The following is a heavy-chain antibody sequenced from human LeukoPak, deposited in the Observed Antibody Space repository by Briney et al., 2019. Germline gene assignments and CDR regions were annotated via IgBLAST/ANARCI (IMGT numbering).Heavy chain of an antibody. Sequence: GRSLRLSCAASGFTFSLFGMHWVRQTPDRGLEWVAVIWSDASNKNYPDSVRGRFTTSRDNSKNTVYRQMDGLRAEDTAVYYCARGWDYGGNSGVHYWGQGTLVTVSS. V-gene: IGHV3-33*01. CDR3: ARGWDYGGNSGVHY. CDR1: GFTFSLFG. J-gene: IGHJ4*02. CDR2: IWSDASNK. D-gene: IGHD4-23*01.